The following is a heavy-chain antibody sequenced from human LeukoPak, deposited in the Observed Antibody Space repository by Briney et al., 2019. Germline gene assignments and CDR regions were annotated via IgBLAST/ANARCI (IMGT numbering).Heavy chain of an antibody. J-gene: IGHJ4*02. V-gene: IGHV4-39*01. CDR1: GGSISSSSYY. Sequence: PSETLSLTCTVSGGSISSSSYYWGWIRQPPGKGLEWIGSIYYSGSTYYNPSLKSRVTISVDTSKNQFSLKLSSVTAADTAVYYCAALYSSGLYGYWGQGTLVTVSS. CDR2: IYYSGST. CDR3: AALYSSGLYGY. D-gene: IGHD6-19*01.